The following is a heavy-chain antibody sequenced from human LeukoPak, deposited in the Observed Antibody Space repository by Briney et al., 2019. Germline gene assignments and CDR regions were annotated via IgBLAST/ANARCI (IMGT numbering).Heavy chain of an antibody. Sequence: AGGSLRLSCVASGFTFTGHTMHWVRQAPGKGLEYVSAITSNGGSTYYANSVKGRFTISRDNSKNTLYLQMGSLRVEDMAVYYCARAPRWQQLVPGYFDYWGQGTLVTVSS. CDR3: ARAPRWQQLVPGYFDY. CDR2: ITSNGGST. V-gene: IGHV3-64*01. CDR1: GFTFTGHT. J-gene: IGHJ4*02. D-gene: IGHD6-13*01.